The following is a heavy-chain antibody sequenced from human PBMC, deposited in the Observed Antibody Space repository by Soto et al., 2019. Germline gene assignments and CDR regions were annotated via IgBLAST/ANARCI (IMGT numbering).Heavy chain of an antibody. D-gene: IGHD6-6*01. CDR1: GFTFSSYA. V-gene: IGHV3-23*01. CDR3: AKVGGEQLVHYYYYGMDV. Sequence: EVQLLESGGGLAQPGGSLTLSCAASGFTFSSYAMSWVRQAPGKGLEWVSAISGSGGSAHYADSVKGRFTVSRDNSKNTLYLQMNSLRAEDTAVYYCAKVGGEQLVHYYYYGMDVWGQGTTVTVSS. J-gene: IGHJ6*02. CDR2: ISGSGGSA.